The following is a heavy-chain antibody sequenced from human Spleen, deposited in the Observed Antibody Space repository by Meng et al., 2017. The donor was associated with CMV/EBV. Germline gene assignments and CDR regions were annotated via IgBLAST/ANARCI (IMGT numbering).Heavy chain of an antibody. D-gene: IGHD6-25*01. CDR3: ARIAAARYYYYYMDV. CDR2: IYTSGST. Sequence: VELQESGPGLLKPSETLSLTCTVSGGSISSYYWSWIRQPAGKGLEWIGRIYTSGSTNYNPSLKSRVTMSVDTSKNQFSLKLSSVTAADTAVYYCARIAAARYYYYYMDVWGKGTTVTVSS. J-gene: IGHJ6*03. V-gene: IGHV4-4*07. CDR1: GGSISSYY.